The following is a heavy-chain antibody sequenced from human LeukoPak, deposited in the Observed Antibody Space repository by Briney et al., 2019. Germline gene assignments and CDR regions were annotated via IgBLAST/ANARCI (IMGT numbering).Heavy chain of an antibody. J-gene: IGHJ3*02. V-gene: IGHV4-30-4*01. Sequence: PSQTQSLTCTVSGGSISSGDYYWSWIRQPPGKGLEWIGYIYYSGSTSYNPSLKSRLTISVDTSKNQFSLKLSSVTAADTAVYYCALFPGEGDPFDIWGQGKMVTVSS. CDR3: ALFPGEGDPFDI. CDR1: GGSISSGDYY. D-gene: IGHD3-16*01. CDR2: IYYSGST.